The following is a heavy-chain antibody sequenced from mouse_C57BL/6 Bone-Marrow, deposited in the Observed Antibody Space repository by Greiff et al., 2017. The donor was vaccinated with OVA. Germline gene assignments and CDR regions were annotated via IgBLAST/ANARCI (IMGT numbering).Heavy chain of an antibody. CDR2: INPSSGYT. Sequence: QVQLQQSGADLARPGASVQMSCKASGYTFTRYTMHWVKPRPGQGLEWIGYINPSSGYTKYNQKFKDKATLTADKSSSTAYMPRSSLTSEDSAVYDCARPWFAYWGQGTLVTVSA. V-gene: IGHV1-4*01. CDR1: GYTFTRYT. CDR3: ARPWFAY. J-gene: IGHJ3*01.